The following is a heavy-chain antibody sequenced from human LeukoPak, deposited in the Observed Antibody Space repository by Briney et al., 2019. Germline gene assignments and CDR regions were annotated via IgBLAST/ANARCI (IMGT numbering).Heavy chain of an antibody. D-gene: IGHD3-3*01. J-gene: IGHJ4*02. Sequence: ASETLSLTCTVSGGSISSYYWSWIRQPPGKGLEWIGYIYYSGSTNYNPSLKSRVTISVDTSKNQFSLKLSSVTAADTAVYYCARVGYDFWSGYYGPFDYWGQGTLVTVSS. V-gene: IGHV4-59*01. CDR1: GGSISSYY. CDR2: IYYSGST. CDR3: ARVGYDFWSGYYGPFDY.